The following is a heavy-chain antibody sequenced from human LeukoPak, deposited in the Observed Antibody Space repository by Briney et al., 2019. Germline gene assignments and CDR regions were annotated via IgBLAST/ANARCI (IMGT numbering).Heavy chain of an antibody. CDR1: GGSISSYY. CDR2: IYYSGST. CDR3: ARHGLRLGYFDY. D-gene: IGHD4-17*01. J-gene: IGHJ4*02. Sequence: SETLSLTCTVSGGSISSYYWSWIRQPPGKGLEWIGYIYYSGSTNYNPSLKSQVTISVDTSKNQFSLKLSSVTAADTAVYYCARHGLRLGYFDYWGQGTLVTVSS. V-gene: IGHV4-59*08.